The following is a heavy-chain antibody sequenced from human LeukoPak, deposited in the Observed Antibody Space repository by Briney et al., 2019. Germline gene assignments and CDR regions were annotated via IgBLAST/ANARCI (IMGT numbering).Heavy chain of an antibody. CDR2: IQYDGSKT. CDR1: GFTFSHYG. D-gene: IGHD6-19*01. V-gene: IGHV3-33*01. Sequence: GGSLRLSCAGSGFTFSHYGMHWVRQAPGKGLEWVAGIQYDGSKTYYGDSVKGRFSISRDNSRNTLYLQMSSLRAEDTAVYYCARDRIAVAVFDAFDIWGQGTMVTVSS. CDR3: ARDRIAVAVFDAFDI. J-gene: IGHJ3*02.